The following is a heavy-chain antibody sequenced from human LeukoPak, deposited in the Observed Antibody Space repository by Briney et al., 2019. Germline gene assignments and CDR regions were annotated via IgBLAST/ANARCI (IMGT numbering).Heavy chain of an antibody. Sequence: SETLSLTCAVYGGSFSGYYWSWIRQPPGKGLEWIGEINHSGSTNYNPSLKSRVTISVDTSKNQFSLKLSSVTAADTAVYYCARVRYYDSSGRSDAFDIWGQGTMATVSS. CDR2: INHSGST. V-gene: IGHV4-34*01. CDR3: ARVRYYDSSGRSDAFDI. J-gene: IGHJ3*02. CDR1: GGSFSGYY. D-gene: IGHD3-22*01.